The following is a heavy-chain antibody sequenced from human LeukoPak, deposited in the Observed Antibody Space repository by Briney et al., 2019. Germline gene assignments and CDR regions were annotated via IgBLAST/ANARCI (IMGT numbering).Heavy chain of an antibody. D-gene: IGHD6-19*01. V-gene: IGHV3-53*01. CDR3: ARGVGSGWYNWYFDL. J-gene: IGHJ2*01. CDR2: IYSGGST. CDR1: GVTVSSSY. Sequence: GGSLRLSCEASGVTVSSSYMSWVRQAPEKGLEWVSVIYSGGSTYYSDSVKGRFTISRDNSKNTLYLQMNSLRAEDTAVYYCARGVGSGWYNWYFDLWGRGTLVTVSS.